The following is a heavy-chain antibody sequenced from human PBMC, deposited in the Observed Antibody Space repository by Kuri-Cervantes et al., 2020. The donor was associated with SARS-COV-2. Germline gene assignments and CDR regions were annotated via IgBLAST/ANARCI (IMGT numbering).Heavy chain of an antibody. CDR3: ARAAYCGGDCYYYFDY. V-gene: IGHV4-39*07. D-gene: IGHD2-21*01. CDR2: IYYSGST. CDR1: GGSISSSSYY. J-gene: IGHJ4*02. Sequence: ESLKISCTVSGGSISSSSYYWGWIRQPPGKGLEWIGSIYYSGSTYYNPSLKSRVTISVDTSKNQFSLKLSSVTAADTAVYYCARAAYCGGDCYYYFDYWGQGTLVTVSS.